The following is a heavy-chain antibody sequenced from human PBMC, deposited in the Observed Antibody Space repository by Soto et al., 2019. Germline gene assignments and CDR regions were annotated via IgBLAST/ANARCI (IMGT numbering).Heavy chain of an antibody. CDR3: ARETRRWRFPPSYMDV. CDR2: IYYGGSN. CDR1: GGSITDSY. J-gene: IGHJ6*03. V-gene: IGHV4-59*01. Sequence: QVQLQESGPGLVKPSETLSLTCTVSGGSITDSYWSWIRQPPGKGLEWIGCIYYGGSNSYNPSNKSRFTISVESSKNHLSVKLKFVTAADTAVYSCARETRRWRFPPSYMDVWGKGTTVTVSS. D-gene: IGHD3-3*01.